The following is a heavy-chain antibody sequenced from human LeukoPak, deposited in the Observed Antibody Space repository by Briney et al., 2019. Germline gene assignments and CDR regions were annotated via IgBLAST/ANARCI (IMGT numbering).Heavy chain of an antibody. Sequence: PGGSLRLSCAASGFTFSSYEMNWVRQAPGKGLEWVSYISSSGTTMYYADSVKGRFTISRDNAKNSLFLQMNSLRAEDTAVYYCARDQYPVWGDIWGQGTMVTVSS. D-gene: IGHD3-16*01. CDR3: ARDQYPVWGDI. CDR1: GFTFSSYE. J-gene: IGHJ3*02. CDR2: ISSSGTTM. V-gene: IGHV3-48*03.